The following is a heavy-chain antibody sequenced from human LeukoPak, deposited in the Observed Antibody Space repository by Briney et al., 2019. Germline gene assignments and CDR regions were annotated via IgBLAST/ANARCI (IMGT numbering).Heavy chain of an antibody. D-gene: IGHD5-24*01. V-gene: IGHV1-8*02. CDR2: MNPNSGNT. Sequence: ASVKVSCKASGYTFTSYGISWVRQAPGQGLEWMGWMNPNSGNTGYAQKFQGRVTMTRNTSISTAYMELSSLRSEDTAVYYCVRGGRDGYIFNYWGQGTLVTVSS. CDR3: VRGGRDGYIFNY. CDR1: GYTFTSYG. J-gene: IGHJ4*02.